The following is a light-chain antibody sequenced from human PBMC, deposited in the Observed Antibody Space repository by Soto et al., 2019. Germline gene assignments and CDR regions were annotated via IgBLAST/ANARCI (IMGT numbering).Light chain of an antibody. CDR2: EAS. Sequence: QAVLTQPASVSGSPGQSITISCTGTSSDLGNHNLVSWYQQYPGKAPTLMIYEASQRPSGVSHRFSGSKSGNTASLTISGLQTEDEGNYYCCSYAGRSTWVFGGGTKLTVL. V-gene: IGLV2-23*01. CDR3: CSYAGRSTWV. J-gene: IGLJ3*02. CDR1: SSDLGNHNL.